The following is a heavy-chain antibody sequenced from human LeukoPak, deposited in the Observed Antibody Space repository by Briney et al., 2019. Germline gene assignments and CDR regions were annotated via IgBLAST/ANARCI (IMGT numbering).Heavy chain of an antibody. CDR1: GFTFSSYS. V-gene: IGHV3-48*01. CDR3: ARDYDFGVVNN. CDR2: ISSSSSTI. Sequence: GRSLRLSCAASGFTFSSYSMNWVRQAPGKGLEWVSYISSSSSTIYYADSVKGRFTISRDNAKSSLYLQMNSLRAEDTAVYCCARDYDFGVVNNWGQGTLVTVSS. D-gene: IGHD3-3*01. J-gene: IGHJ4*02.